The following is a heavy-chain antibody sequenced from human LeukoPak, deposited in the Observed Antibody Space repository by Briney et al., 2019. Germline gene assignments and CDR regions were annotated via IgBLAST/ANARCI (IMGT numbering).Heavy chain of an antibody. D-gene: IGHD5-24*01. CDR2: IYTSGNT. CDR1: GASVTSYT. CDR3: ARDQDRVGYNYLRAFDI. Sequence: SETLSLTCSVSGASVTSYTWSWIRQPAGKGLEWVGRIYTSGNTNYTPSLKSRVTISVDTSKNQISLRLRFGTAADTAVYFCARDQDRVGYNYLRAFDIWGQGAMVTVSS. V-gene: IGHV4-4*07. J-gene: IGHJ3*02.